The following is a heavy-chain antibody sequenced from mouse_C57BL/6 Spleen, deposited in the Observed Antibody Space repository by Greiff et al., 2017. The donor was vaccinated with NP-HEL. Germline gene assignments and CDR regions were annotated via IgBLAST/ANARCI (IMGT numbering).Heavy chain of an antibody. V-gene: IGHV1-26*01. J-gene: IGHJ3*01. D-gene: IGHD2-1*01. Sequence: VQLKQSGPELVKPGASVKISCKASGYTFTDYYMNWVKQSHGKSLEWIGDINPNNGGTSYNQKFKGKATLTVDKSSSTAYMELRSLTSEDSAVYYCASPIYYGNPSWFAYWGQGTLVTVSA. CDR1: GYTFTDYY. CDR3: ASPIYYGNPSWFAY. CDR2: INPNNGGT.